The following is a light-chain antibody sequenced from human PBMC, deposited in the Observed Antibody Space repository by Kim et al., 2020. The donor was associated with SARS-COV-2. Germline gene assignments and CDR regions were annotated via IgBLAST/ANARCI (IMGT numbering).Light chain of an antibody. J-gene: IGKJ3*01. CDR2: AAS. V-gene: IGKV1D-12*01. Sequence: DIQMTQSPSSVFASVGDRVTITCRASQSIRSWLGWYQQKPGKAPRLLIYAASTLQSGVSSRFSGSGSGTDFTLTINNLQPEDFATYYCQQANSFPFTFGPGTKVDVK. CDR1: QSIRSW. CDR3: QQANSFPFT.